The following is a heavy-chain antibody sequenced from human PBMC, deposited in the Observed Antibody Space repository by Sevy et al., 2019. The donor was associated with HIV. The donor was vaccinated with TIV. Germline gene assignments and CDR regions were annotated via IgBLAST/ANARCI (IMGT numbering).Heavy chain of an antibody. CDR3: ARLDTGIVGATTEGAFDI. CDR2: ISSSSSTI. J-gene: IGHJ3*02. D-gene: IGHD1-26*01. Sequence: GGSLRLSCAASGFTFSSYSMNWVRQAPGKGLERVSYISSSSSTIYYADSVKGRFTISRDNAKNSLYLQMNSLRDEDTAVYYCARLDTGIVGATTEGAFDIWCQGTMVTVSS. V-gene: IGHV3-48*02. CDR1: GFTFSSYS.